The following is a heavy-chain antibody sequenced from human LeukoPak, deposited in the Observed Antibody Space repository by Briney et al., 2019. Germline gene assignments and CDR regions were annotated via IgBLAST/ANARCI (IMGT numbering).Heavy chain of an antibody. V-gene: IGHV3-21*01. D-gene: IGHD3-3*01. CDR2: ISSSSSYI. CDR1: GFTFSSYS. Sequence: PGGSLRLSCAASGFTFSSYSMNWVRQAPGKGLEWVSSISSSSSYIYYADSVKGGFTISRDNAKNSLYLQMNSLRAEGTAVYYCARDLNDFWSGNGDANWFDPWGQGTLVTVSS. CDR3: ARDLNDFWSGNGDANWFDP. J-gene: IGHJ5*02.